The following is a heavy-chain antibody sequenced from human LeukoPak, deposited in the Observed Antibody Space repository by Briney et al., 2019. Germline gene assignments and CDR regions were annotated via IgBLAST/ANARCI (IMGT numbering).Heavy chain of an antibody. CDR2: IWYDGSNK. J-gene: IGHJ4*02. CDR3: AKDISGYFRPFDY. V-gene: IGHV3-33*06. CDR1: GFTFSSYG. D-gene: IGHD3-22*01. Sequence: PGGSLRLSCAASGFTFSSYGMHWVRQAPGKGLEWVAVIWYDGSNKYYADSVEGRFTISRDNSKNTLYLQMNSLRAEDTAVYYCAKDISGYFRPFDYWGQGTLVTVSS.